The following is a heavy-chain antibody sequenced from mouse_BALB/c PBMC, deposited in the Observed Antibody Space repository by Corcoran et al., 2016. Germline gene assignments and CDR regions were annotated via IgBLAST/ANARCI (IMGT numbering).Heavy chain of an antibody. V-gene: IGHV1-18*01. D-gene: IGHD1-1*01. CDR2: INPNNGGT. J-gene: IGHJ3*01. Sequence: EVLLQQSGPELVKPGASVKIPCKASGYTFTDYNMDWVKQSHGKSLEWIGDINPNNGGTIYNQKFKGKATLTVDKSSSTAYMELRSLTSEDTAVYYWARPLVTTVGRGFAYWGQGTLVTVSA. CDR1: GYTFTDYN. CDR3: ARPLVTTVGRGFAY.